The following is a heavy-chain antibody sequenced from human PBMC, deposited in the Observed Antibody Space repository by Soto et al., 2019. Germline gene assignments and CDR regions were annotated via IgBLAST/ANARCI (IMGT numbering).Heavy chain of an antibody. CDR3: ARDGPEGQCVYCSSTSLLYYYYYYGMDV. D-gene: IGHD2-2*01. Sequence: GASVKVSCKASGYTFTSYGISWVRQAPGQGLEWMGWISAYNGNTNYAQKLQGRVTMTTDTSTSTAYMELRSLRFDDTAVYYCARDGPEGQCVYCSSTSLLYYYYYYGMDVWGQGTTVTVSS. CDR1: GYTFTSYG. J-gene: IGHJ6*02. V-gene: IGHV1-18*01. CDR2: ISAYNGNT.